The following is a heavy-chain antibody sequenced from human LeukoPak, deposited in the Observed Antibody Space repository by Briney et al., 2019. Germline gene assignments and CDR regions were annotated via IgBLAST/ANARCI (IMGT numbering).Heavy chain of an antibody. CDR1: GGSFSGYY. CDR2: INHSGST. J-gene: IGHJ6*03. CDR3: ANILEGYYYGSGSYSNYYYYMDV. V-gene: IGHV4-34*01. Sequence: SETLSLTCAVYGGSFSGYYWSWIRQPPGKGLEWIGEINHSGSTNYNPSLKSRVTISVDTSKNQFSLKLSSVTAADTAVYYCANILEGYYYGSGSYSNYYYYMDVWGKGTTVTVSS. D-gene: IGHD3-10*01.